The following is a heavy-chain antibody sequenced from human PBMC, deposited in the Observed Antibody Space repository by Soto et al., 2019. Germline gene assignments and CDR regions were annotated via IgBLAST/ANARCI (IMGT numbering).Heavy chain of an antibody. D-gene: IGHD1-26*01. V-gene: IGHV3-53*01. CDR2: HYSGGST. Sequence: GGSLRLSCAISGFSVSSNYLSWVRQAPGKRLEWVSVHYSGGSTYYADSVQGRFTISRGKSNNTLYLQMRRVRAEDTAVYFCARHRHPRGTVGATSPLDPWGQGTQVTVSS. CDR1: GFSVSSNY. CDR3: ARHRHPRGTVGATSPLDP. J-gene: IGHJ5*02.